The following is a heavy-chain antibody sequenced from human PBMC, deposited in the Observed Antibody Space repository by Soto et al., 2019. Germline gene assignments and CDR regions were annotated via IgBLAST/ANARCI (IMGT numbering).Heavy chain of an antibody. D-gene: IGHD3-9*01. CDR3: AKDILTGYYIAFDY. J-gene: IGHJ4*02. V-gene: IGHV3-23*01. CDR1: GFTLGSYA. Sequence: GGSLRLSCAASGFTLGSYAMSWVRQSPGKELEWVSTINGGGTSTYYAASVKGRFTISRDNSKNTLYLQMNSLRAEDTALYYCAKDILTGYYIAFDYWGQGTLVTV. CDR2: INGGGTST.